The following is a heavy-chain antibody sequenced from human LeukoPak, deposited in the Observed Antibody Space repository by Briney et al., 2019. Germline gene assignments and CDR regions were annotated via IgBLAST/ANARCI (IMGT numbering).Heavy chain of an antibody. CDR3: ARGPCSSTSCHVSYYYYMDV. J-gene: IGHJ6*03. D-gene: IGHD2-2*01. CDR1: GYTFTSYG. CDR2: ISAYNGNT. V-gene: IGHV1-18*01. Sequence: ASVKVSCKASGYTFTSYGISWVRQAPEQGLEWMGWISAYNGNTNYAQKLQGRVTMTTDTSTSTAYMELRSLRSDDTAVYYCARGPCSSTSCHVSYYYYMDVWGKGTTVTVSS.